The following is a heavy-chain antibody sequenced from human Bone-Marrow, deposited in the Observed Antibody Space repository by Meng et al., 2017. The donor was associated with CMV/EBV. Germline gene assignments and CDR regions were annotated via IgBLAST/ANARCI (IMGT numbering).Heavy chain of an antibody. CDR3: ARDLVEPPYYYYGMDV. J-gene: IGHJ6*02. D-gene: IGHD1-26*01. Sequence: GGSLRLSCAASGFTFSSYSMNWVRQAPGKGLEWVSCISSSSSTIYYADSVKGRFTISRDNAKNSLYLQMNSLRAEDTAVYYCARDLVEPPYYYYGMDVWGQGTTVTVSS. CDR1: GFTFSSYS. V-gene: IGHV3-48*04. CDR2: ISSSSSTI.